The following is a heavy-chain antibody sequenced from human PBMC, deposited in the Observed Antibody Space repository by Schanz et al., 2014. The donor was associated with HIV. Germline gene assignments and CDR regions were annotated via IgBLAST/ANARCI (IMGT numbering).Heavy chain of an antibody. D-gene: IGHD4-4*01. CDR3: VMGTTVGNSFDS. Sequence: QVQLVESGGGVVQPGRSLRLSCAASGFTFSSYGMYWVRQAPGKGLEWVAVISHDGSKKYYADSVRGRITISRDNSKNTLYLQMNSLRAEDTAVYYCVMGTTVGNSFDSWGQGTLVTVSS. V-gene: IGHV3-30*03. CDR1: GFTFSSYG. CDR2: ISHDGSKK. J-gene: IGHJ4*02.